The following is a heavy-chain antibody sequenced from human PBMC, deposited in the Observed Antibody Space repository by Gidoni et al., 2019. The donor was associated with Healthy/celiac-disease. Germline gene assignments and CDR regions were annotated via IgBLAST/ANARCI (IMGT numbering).Heavy chain of an antibody. CDR1: GFTFSSDA. J-gene: IGHJ4*02. Sequence: EVQLLESGGGLVQPGGSLRLSCAASGFTFSSDAMSGVRQAPGTGLEWVSASSGSGGSTYYADSVMGRFTISRDNSKNTLYLQMNSLRAEDTAVYYCAKKREKGYVGFDDYWGQGTLVTVSS. D-gene: IGHD1-1*01. CDR3: AKKREKGYVGFDDY. V-gene: IGHV3-23*01. CDR2: SSGSGGST.